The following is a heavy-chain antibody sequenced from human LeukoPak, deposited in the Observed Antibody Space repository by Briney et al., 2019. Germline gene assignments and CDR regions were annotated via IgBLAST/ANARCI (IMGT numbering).Heavy chain of an antibody. CDR1: GFTFSSYD. J-gene: IGHJ3*02. D-gene: IGHD6-13*01. Sequence: GGSLRLSCAASGFTFSSYDVHWVRQATGKGLEWVSAIGTAGGTYYPGSVKGRFTISRENAKNSLYLQMNSLRAGDTAVYYCARVAAAGHDAFDIWGQGTMVTVSS. CDR2: IGTAGGT. CDR3: ARVAAAGHDAFDI. V-gene: IGHV3-13*01.